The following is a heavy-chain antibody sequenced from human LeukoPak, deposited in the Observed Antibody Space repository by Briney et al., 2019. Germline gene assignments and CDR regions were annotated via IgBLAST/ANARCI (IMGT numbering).Heavy chain of an antibody. CDR3: ASLAYCGGDCPGGYYFDY. Sequence: PSETLSLTCAVYGGSFSGYYWSWIRQPPGKGLEWIGYIYYSGSTNYNPSLKSRVTISVDTSKNQFSLKLSSVTAADTAVYYCASLAYCGGDCPGGYYFDYWGQGTLVTVSS. D-gene: IGHD2-21*02. CDR2: IYYSGST. CDR1: GGSFSGYY. V-gene: IGHV4-59*08. J-gene: IGHJ4*02.